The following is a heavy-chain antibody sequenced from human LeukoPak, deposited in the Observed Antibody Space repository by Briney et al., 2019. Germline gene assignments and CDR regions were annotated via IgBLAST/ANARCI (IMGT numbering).Heavy chain of an antibody. CDR3: ARDGGGDY. V-gene: IGHV3-48*02. J-gene: IGHJ4*02. CDR2: ITGSSSTI. D-gene: IGHD6-25*01. CDR1: GFTFSIYS. Sequence: GGSLRLACAASGFTFSIYSMHWVRQAPRKGLEWVSYITGSSSTIYYADSVKGRFTISRDNAKNSLYLQMDSLRDEDTAVYYCARDGGGDYGAQGTLVTVSS.